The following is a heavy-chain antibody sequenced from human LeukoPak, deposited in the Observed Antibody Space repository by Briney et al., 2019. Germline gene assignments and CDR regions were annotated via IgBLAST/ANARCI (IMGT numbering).Heavy chain of an antibody. J-gene: IGHJ4*02. V-gene: IGHV5-51*01. CDR3: ARGRNYYGSGSHDY. Sequence: GESLKISCKGSGYNFITYWIGWVRQMRGKGLVWMGIIYPGDSDTRYSPSFQGQVTISADKSISTAYLQWSSLKASDTAMYYCARGRNYYGSGSHDYWGQGTLVTVSS. CDR2: IYPGDSDT. CDR1: GYNFITYW. D-gene: IGHD3-10*01.